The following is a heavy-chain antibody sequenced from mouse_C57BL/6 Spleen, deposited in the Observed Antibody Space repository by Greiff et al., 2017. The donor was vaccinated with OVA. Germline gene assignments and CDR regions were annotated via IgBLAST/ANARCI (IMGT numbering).Heavy chain of an antibody. D-gene: IGHD2-4*01. J-gene: IGHJ1*03. Sequence: VQLQQSGPELVKPGASVKISCKASGYAFSSSWMNWVKQRPGKGLEWIGRIYPGDGDTNYNGKFKGKATLTADKSSSTAYMQLSSLTSEDSAVYFCARRGDYAWYFDVWGTGTTVTVSS. V-gene: IGHV1-82*01. CDR3: ARRGDYAWYFDV. CDR1: GYAFSSSW. CDR2: IYPGDGDT.